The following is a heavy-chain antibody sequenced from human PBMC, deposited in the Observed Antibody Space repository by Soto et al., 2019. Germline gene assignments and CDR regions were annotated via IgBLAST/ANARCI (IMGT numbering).Heavy chain of an antibody. CDR2: ISGSGGST. V-gene: IGHV3-23*01. Sequence: EVQLLESGGGLVQPGGSLRLSCAASGFTFSSYAMSWVRQAPGKGLEWVSSISGSGGSTYYAESVKGRFTISRDNSKNTLYLQMNGLRAEDKAVYYWAKVSGLFDYWGQGTLVTVSS. J-gene: IGHJ4*02. CDR1: GFTFSSYA. D-gene: IGHD3-10*01. CDR3: AKVSGLFDY.